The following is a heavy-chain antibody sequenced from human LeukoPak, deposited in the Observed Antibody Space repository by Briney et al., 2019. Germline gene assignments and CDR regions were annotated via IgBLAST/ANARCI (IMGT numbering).Heavy chain of an antibody. CDR3: ARHSRGIITFGGVIVIPPWFDP. D-gene: IGHD3-16*02. CDR1: GGSISSSSYY. Sequence: SETLSLTCTVSGGSISSSSYYWGWIRQPPGKGLEWIGSIYYSGSTYYNPSLKSRVTISVNTSKNQFSLKLSSVTAADTAMYSWARHSRGIITFGGVIVIPPWFDPWGQGTLVTVSS. V-gene: IGHV4-39*01. J-gene: IGHJ5*02. CDR2: IYYSGST.